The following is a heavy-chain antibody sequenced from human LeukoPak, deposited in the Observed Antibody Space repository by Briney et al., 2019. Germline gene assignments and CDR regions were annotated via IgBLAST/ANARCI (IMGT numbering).Heavy chain of an antibody. Sequence: GGSLRLSCAASGFTVSSNYMSWVRQAPGKGLECVSVIYSGGSTYYADSVKGRFTISRHNSKNTLYLQMNSLRAEDTAVYYCARVDPIAAAGAFDIWGQGTMVTVSS. CDR2: IYSGGST. CDR1: GFTVSSNY. D-gene: IGHD6-13*01. CDR3: ARVDPIAAAGAFDI. V-gene: IGHV3-53*04. J-gene: IGHJ3*02.